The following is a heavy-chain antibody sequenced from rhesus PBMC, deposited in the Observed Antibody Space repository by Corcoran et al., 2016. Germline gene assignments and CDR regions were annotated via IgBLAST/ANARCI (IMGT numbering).Heavy chain of an antibody. V-gene: IGHV2-174*01. Sequence: QVTLKESGPALVKPTQTLTLTCTFSGFSISTSGMCVGWIRQPSGKALEGLALIYWDDYKYYSTQLKGSLTITKDTSKNQVVLTRTNMDPVDTATYYCARSEYHSYCYPFDYGLDSWGQGVVVTVSS. CDR3: ARSEYHSYCYPFDYGLDS. CDR1: GFSISTSGMC. D-gene: IGHD5-36*01. CDR2: IYWDDYK. J-gene: IGHJ6*01.